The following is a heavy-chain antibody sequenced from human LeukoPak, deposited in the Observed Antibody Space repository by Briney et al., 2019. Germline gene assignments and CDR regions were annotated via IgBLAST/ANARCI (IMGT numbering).Heavy chain of an antibody. CDR3: TRHGSLGYYDSSGYLYYYYYMDV. V-gene: IGHV3-15*01. J-gene: IGHJ6*03. D-gene: IGHD3-22*01. CDR1: GFTFSNAW. Sequence: GGSLRLSCAASGFTFSNAWMSWVRQAPGKGLEWVGRIKSKTDGGTTDYAAPVKGRFTISRDDSKNTLYLQMNSLKTEDTAVYYCTRHGSLGYYDSSGYLYYYYYMDVWGKGTTVTISS. CDR2: IKSKTDGGTT.